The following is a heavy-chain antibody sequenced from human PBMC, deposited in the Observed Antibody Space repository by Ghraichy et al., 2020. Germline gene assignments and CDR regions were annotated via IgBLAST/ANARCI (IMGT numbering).Heavy chain of an antibody. CDR3: AREGNEEWELLGRGDDAFDI. Sequence: GGSLRLSCAASGFTFSSYSMNWVRQAPGKGLEWVSSISSCSSYIYYADSVKGRFTISRDNAKNSLYLQMNSLRAEDTAVYYCAREGNEEWELLGRGDDAFDIWGQGKMVTVSS. D-gene: IGHD1-26*01. J-gene: IGHJ3*02. V-gene: IGHV3-21*01. CDR1: GFTFSSYS. CDR2: ISSCSSYI.